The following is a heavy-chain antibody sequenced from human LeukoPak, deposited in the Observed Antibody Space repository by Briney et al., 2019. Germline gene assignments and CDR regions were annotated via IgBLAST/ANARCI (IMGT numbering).Heavy chain of an antibody. CDR1: GYTFTNYD. CDR3: ARGLGYCSSTSCSAFDI. D-gene: IGHD2-2*01. CDR2: INPNSGGT. V-gene: IGHV1-2*02. Sequence: GASVKVSCKASGYTFTNYDINWVRQAPGQGLEWMGWINPNSGGTNYAQKFQGRVTMTRDTSISTAYMELSRLRSDDTAVYYCARGLGYCSSTSCSAFDIWGQGTMVTVSS. J-gene: IGHJ3*02.